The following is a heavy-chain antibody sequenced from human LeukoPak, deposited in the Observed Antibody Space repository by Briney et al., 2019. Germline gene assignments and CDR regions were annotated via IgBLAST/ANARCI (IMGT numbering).Heavy chain of an antibody. CDR1: GYTFTGYY. CDR2: INPNSGGT. Sequence: ASVKVSCKASGYTFTGYYMHWVRQAPGQGLEWMGWINPNSGGTNYAQKFQGRVTMTRDTSISTAYMELRSLRSDDTAVYYCARDYDFWSGYYSDYWGQGTLVTVSS. V-gene: IGHV1-2*02. CDR3: ARDYDFWSGYYSDY. J-gene: IGHJ4*02. D-gene: IGHD3-3*01.